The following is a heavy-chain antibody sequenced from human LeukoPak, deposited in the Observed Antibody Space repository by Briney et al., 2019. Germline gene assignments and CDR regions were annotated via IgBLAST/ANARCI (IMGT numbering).Heavy chain of an antibody. CDR1: GLTLSSNS. D-gene: IGHD2-8*01. J-gene: IGHJ4*02. CDR3: AKDWHNGDDPLFDY. V-gene: IGHV3-7*03. CDR2: LTRELSAT. Sequence: GGSLRLSCGVSGLTLSSNSMSWVRHARGEGVEWVIYLTRELSATYYVNSVKSRFSISRDNAQNSLYLQMNSLRAEDTAVYYCAKDWHNGDDPLFDYWGQGTVVTVSS.